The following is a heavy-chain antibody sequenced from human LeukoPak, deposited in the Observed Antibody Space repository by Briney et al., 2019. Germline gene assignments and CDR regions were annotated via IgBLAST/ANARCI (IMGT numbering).Heavy chain of an antibody. CDR2: IYSGGTT. Sequence: PGGSLRLSCLVSGFTVSSNYMSWVRQTPGKGLGWVSVIYSGGTTKYADSVKGRFTIYRDTSKNTLYLQMNSLRVEDTAVYYCASKLTTGSWGQGTLVTVSS. D-gene: IGHD4-17*01. CDR3: ASKLTTGS. CDR1: GFTVSSNY. J-gene: IGHJ5*02. V-gene: IGHV3-66*01.